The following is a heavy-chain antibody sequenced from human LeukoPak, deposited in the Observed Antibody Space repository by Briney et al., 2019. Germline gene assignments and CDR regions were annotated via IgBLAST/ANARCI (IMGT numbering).Heavy chain of an antibody. CDR2: IRYDGSNK. D-gene: IGHD6-19*01. V-gene: IGHV3-30*02. Sequence: GGSLRLSCAASGFTFSSYGMHWVRQVPGKGLEWVAFIRYDGSNKYYADSVKGRFTISRDNAKNSLYLQMNSLRAEDTAVYYCASGTKQWLVEYYYYYYMDVWGKGTTVTISS. CDR3: ASGTKQWLVEYYYYYYMDV. J-gene: IGHJ6*03. CDR1: GFTFSSYG.